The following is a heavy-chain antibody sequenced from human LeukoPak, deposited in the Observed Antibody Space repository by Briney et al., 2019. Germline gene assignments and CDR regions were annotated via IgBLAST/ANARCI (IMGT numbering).Heavy chain of an antibody. CDR3: AKSFGPVIAAAGTGAD. Sequence: GGSLRLSCAASGFTFSSYAMSWVRQAPGKGLEWVSGISGSGVNTYYADSVTGRFTISRDNSKNTLYLQMNSLRAEDTAVYYCAKSFGPVIAAAGTGADWGQGILVTVSS. V-gene: IGHV3-23*01. CDR2: ISGSGVNT. J-gene: IGHJ4*02. CDR1: GFTFSSYA. D-gene: IGHD6-13*01.